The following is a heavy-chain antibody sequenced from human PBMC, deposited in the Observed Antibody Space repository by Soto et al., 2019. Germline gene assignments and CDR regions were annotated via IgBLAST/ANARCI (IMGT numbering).Heavy chain of an antibody. CDR2: AYHSGST. V-gene: IGHV4-4*02. J-gene: IGHJ4*02. CDR3: ATSPPSTYYGGSGTFDY. CDR1: GGFTSTNNW. D-gene: IGHD3-10*01. Sequence: QLQLQESGPGLVRPSGTLFLTCAVSGGFTSTNNWWSWVRQPPGKGLEWIGDAYHSGSTEYNPSLKSRVSISVDKSKNQISLKLTSAPAADTAVYYCATSPPSTYYGGSGTFDYWGQGTLVTVSS.